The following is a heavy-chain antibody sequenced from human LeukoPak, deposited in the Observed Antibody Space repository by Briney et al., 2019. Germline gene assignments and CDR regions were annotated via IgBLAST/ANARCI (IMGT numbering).Heavy chain of an antibody. CDR2: IYHSGST. D-gene: IGHD7-27*01. CDR1: GYSINSGYY. CDR3: AKRGNWGFFDY. Sequence: SETLSLTRTVSGYSINSGYYWGWIRQPPGKGLEWIGIIYHSGSTYYNPSLKSRVTISVDTSKNQFSLKVSSVTAADTAVYYCAKRGNWGFFDYWGQGTLVTVSS. J-gene: IGHJ4*02. V-gene: IGHV4-38-2*02.